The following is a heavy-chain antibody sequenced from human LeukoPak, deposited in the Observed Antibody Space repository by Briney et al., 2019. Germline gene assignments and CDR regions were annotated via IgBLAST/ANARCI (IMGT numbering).Heavy chain of an antibody. V-gene: IGHV4-59*01. CDR1: GGSISSYY. CDR2: IYYSGST. Sequence: SETLSLTCTVSGGSISSYYWSWIRQPPGKGLEWIGYIYYSGSTNYNPSLKSRVTLSVDTSKNQFSLKLSSVTAADTAVYYCARIAYSSGWYDYWGQGTLVTVSS. CDR3: ARIAYSSGWYDY. J-gene: IGHJ4*02. D-gene: IGHD6-19*01.